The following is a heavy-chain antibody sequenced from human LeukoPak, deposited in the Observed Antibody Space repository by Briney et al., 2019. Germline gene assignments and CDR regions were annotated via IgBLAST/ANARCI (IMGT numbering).Heavy chain of an antibody. CDR2: IIPILGIA. D-gene: IGHD2-2*01. J-gene: IGHJ5*02. Sequence: ASVKVSCKASGGTFSSYAISWVRQAPGQGLEWMGRIIPILGIANYAQKFQGRVTITADKSTSTAYMELSSLRSEDTAVYYCAREVLVVPAAPFDPWGQGTLVTVSS. CDR3: AREVLVVPAAPFDP. V-gene: IGHV1-69*04. CDR1: GGTFSSYA.